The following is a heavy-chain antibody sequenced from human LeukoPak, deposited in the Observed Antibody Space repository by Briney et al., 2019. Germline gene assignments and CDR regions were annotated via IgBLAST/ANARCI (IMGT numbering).Heavy chain of an antibody. D-gene: IGHD4-23*01. CDR2: ISWNSSNI. CDR1: GFTFDDYA. Sequence: GGSLRLSCAASGFTFDDYAMHWVRQAPGKGLEWVSGISWNSSNIDYADSVKGRFTISRDNSKNTPYLQMNSLRAEDTAVYYCAKDSSANSVADAFDIWGQGTMVTVSS. CDR3: AKDSSANSVADAFDI. J-gene: IGHJ3*02. V-gene: IGHV3-9*01.